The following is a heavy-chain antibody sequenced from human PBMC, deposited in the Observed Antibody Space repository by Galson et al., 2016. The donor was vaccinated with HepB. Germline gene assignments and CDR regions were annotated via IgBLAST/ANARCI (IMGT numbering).Heavy chain of an antibody. CDR2: INPDNGNI. V-gene: IGHV1-3*01. CDR1: GYFFTNYP. Sequence: SVKVSCKASGYFFTNYPIHWVRLAPGQRLEWMGVINPDNGNIKDSQKFQGRVTITRDTSANIVYMELSSLRSEDTAVYYCARRNLYFGMDVWGQGTTVTVSS. J-gene: IGHJ6*02. CDR3: ARRNLYFGMDV.